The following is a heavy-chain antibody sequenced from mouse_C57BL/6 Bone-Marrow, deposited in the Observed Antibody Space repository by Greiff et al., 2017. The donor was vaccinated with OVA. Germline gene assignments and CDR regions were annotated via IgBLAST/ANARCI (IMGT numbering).Heavy chain of an antibody. J-gene: IGHJ2*01. Sequence: EVKLVESGGGLVKPGGSLKLSCAASGFTFSDSGMHWVRQAPEKGLEWVAYISSGSSTIYYAATVKGRFTISRDNAKNTLFLQMTSLGSEDTAMYYCARQDWDYWGQGTTRTGSS. CDR1: GFTFSDSG. CDR2: ISSGSSTI. D-gene: IGHD4-1*01. V-gene: IGHV5-17*01. CDR3: ARQDWDY.